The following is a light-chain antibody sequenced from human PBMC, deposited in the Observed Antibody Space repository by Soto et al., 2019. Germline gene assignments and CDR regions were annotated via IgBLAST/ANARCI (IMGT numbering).Light chain of an antibody. CDR2: EVS. V-gene: IGLV2-14*01. CDR1: SSDVGGYNY. Sequence: LTQPASVSGSPGQSITISCTGTSSDVGGYNYVSWYQQHPGKAPKLMIYEVSNRPSGVSNRFSGPKSGNTASLTISGLQAEDEADYYCSSYTSSSTGVFGTGTKVTVL. CDR3: SSYTSSSTGV. J-gene: IGLJ1*01.